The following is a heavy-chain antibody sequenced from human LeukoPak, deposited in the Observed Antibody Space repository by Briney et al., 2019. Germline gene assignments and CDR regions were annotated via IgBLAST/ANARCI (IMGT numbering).Heavy chain of an antibody. D-gene: IGHD1-1*01. CDR1: GYTFTGYY. V-gene: IGHV1-2*02. Sequence: GASVKVSCKASGYTFTGYYIHWVRQAPGQGLEWMGWINPNSGGTYYAQKFLGRVTLTRDTSISTAYMELSRLRSDDTAVYYCARGGPQGNWNEPFDYWGQGTLVTVSS. J-gene: IGHJ4*02. CDR3: ARGGPQGNWNEPFDY. CDR2: INPNSGGT.